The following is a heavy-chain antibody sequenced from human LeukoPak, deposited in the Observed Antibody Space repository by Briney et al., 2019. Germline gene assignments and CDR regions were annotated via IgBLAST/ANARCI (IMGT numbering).Heavy chain of an antibody. Sequence: GGSLRLSCVASGFPFSSYWMTWVRRAPGKGLEWVANIKQDGSKKSYVDSVKGRFTISRDNAKNSLYLQMNSLRAEDTAIYYCTRVGYIDEGIDYWGQGTLVTVSS. J-gene: IGHJ4*02. V-gene: IGHV3-7*04. CDR1: GFPFSSYW. CDR3: TRVGYIDEGIDY. D-gene: IGHD5-24*01. CDR2: IKQDGSKK.